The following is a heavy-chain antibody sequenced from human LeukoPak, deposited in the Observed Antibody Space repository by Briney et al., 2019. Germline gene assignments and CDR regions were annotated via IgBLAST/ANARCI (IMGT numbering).Heavy chain of an antibody. V-gene: IGHV4-4*02. J-gene: IGHJ4*02. CDR3: ARGTYDYVWGSYRDSFDY. CDR1: GGSISSSNW. CDR2: IYHSGST. D-gene: IGHD3-16*02. Sequence: SETLSLTCAVSGGSISSSNWWSWIRQPPGKGLEWIGEIYHSGSTNYNPSLKSRVTISVDKSKTQFSLKLSSVTAADTAVYYCARGTYDYVWGSYRDSFDYWGQGTLVTVSS.